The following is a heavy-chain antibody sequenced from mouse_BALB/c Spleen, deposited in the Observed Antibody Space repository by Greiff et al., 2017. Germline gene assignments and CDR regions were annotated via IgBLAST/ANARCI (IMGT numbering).Heavy chain of an antibody. CDR2: IYPGSGNT. Sequence: QVQLQQSGAELARPGASVKLSCKASGYTFTDYYINWVKQRTGQGLEWIGEIYPGSGNTYYNEKFKGKATLTADKSSSTAYMQLSSLTSEDSAVYFCARSKYGNYSFAYWGQGTLVTVSA. CDR3: ARSKYGNYSFAY. V-gene: IGHV1-77*01. D-gene: IGHD2-10*02. CDR1: GYTFTDYY. J-gene: IGHJ3*01.